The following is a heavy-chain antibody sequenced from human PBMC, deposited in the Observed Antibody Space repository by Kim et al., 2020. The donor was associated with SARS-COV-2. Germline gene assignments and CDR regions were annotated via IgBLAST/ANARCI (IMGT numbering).Heavy chain of an antibody. V-gene: IGHV3-23*01. CDR2: ISGSGGST. D-gene: IGHD2-21*02. Sequence: GGSLRLSCAASGFTFSSYAMSWVRQAPGKGLEWVSAISGSGGSTYYADSVKGRFTISRDNSKNTLYLQMNSLRAEDTAVYYCAKAMAYCGGDCYSFWSIWGQGTLVTVSS. CDR3: AKAMAYCGGDCYSFWSI. J-gene: IGHJ4*02. CDR1: GFTFSSYA.